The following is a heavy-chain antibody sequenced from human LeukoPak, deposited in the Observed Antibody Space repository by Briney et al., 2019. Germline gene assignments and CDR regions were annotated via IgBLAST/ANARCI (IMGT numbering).Heavy chain of an antibody. V-gene: IGHV1-46*01. CDR2: INPDGGST. CDR3: VRPPSGKDKRHDVLDV. Sequence: GDSVKVSCKASGYIFASYYMQWVRQAPGQGLEWMGIINPDGGSTSYARKFQGRVTMIRETSTSTVYMELSSLRSEDTAVYYCVRPPSGKDKRHDVLDVWGQGTVVTVSS. D-gene: IGHD1-26*01. J-gene: IGHJ3*01. CDR1: GYIFASYY.